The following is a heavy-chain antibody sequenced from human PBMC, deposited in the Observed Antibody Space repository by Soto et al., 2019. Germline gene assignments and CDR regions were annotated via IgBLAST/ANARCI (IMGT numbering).Heavy chain of an antibody. J-gene: IGHJ6*02. CDR3: TREIKGTTAPYYYYGMDV. Sequence: GGSLRLSCAASGFTFIGSAMHWVRQASGKGLEWVGRIRSKANSYATAYAASVKGRFTISRDDSKNTAYLQMNSLKTEDTAVYYCTREIKGTTAPYYYYGMDVWGQGTTVTVSS. CDR2: IRSKANSYAT. V-gene: IGHV3-73*01. CDR1: GFTFIGSA. D-gene: IGHD4-4*01.